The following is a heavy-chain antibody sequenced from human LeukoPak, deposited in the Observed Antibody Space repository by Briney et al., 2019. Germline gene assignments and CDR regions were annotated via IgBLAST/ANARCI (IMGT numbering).Heavy chain of an antibody. CDR2: IYYSGST. CDR3: ARELGNYDYVWGSYRRFDP. J-gene: IGHJ5*02. CDR1: GGSISSYY. Sequence: SETLSLTCTVSGGSISSYYWSWIRQPPGKGLEWIGYIYYSGSTNYNPSLKSRVTISVDTSKNQFSLKLSSVTAADTAVYYCARELGNYDYVWGSYRRFDPWGQGTLVTVSS. V-gene: IGHV4-59*01. D-gene: IGHD3-16*02.